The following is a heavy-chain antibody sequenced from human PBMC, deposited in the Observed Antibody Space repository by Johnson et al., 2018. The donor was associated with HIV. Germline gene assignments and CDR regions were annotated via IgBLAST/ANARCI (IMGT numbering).Heavy chain of an antibody. D-gene: IGHD6-19*01. J-gene: IGHJ3*01. CDR2: ISSDGTNK. V-gene: IGHV3-30-3*01. CDR3: VRGGQWGATDAFDV. Sequence: QVQLVESGGGMVQPGRSLRLSCAASGFTFTSYTIHWVRQAPGKGLEWVALISSDGTNKSYADSVKDRFTISRDNSKNTLYVEMNSLRPEDTAVYYCVRGGQWGATDAFDVWGQGTMVTVSS. CDR1: GFTFTSYT.